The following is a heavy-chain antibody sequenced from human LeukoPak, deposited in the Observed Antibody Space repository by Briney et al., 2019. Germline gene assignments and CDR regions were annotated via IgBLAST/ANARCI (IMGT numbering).Heavy chain of an antibody. Sequence: SGGSLRLSCAASGFTFTRHGMHWVRQAPGKGLEWVSFIRYDGSDKYYADSVKGRFTISRDNSENTLYLQMNSLRAEDTAVYYCAKCSFYCSSNTCPQYYYYMDVWGKGTTVTVSS. CDR3: AKCSFYCSSNTCPQYYYYMDV. J-gene: IGHJ6*03. CDR2: IRYDGSDK. V-gene: IGHV3-30*02. D-gene: IGHD2-2*01. CDR1: GFTFTRHG.